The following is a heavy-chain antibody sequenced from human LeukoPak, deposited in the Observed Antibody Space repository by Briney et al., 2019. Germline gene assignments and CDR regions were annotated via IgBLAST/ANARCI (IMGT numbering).Heavy chain of an antibody. CDR3: ARDRNPNAFDI. J-gene: IGHJ3*02. CDR1: AYTFTGYF. CDR2: INPNSGAT. V-gene: IGHV1-2*02. Sequence: ASVKVSCKASAYTFTGYFIHWVRQAPGQGLEWMGWINPNSGATNYAQKFQGRVTMTRDTSSSTAYMELSSLRSDDTAVYYCARDRNPNAFDIWGQGTMVTVSS.